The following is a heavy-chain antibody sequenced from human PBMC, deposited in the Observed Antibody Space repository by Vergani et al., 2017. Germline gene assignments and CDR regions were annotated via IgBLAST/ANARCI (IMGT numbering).Heavy chain of an antibody. D-gene: IGHD5-18*01. CDR2: NYYSGST. CDR3: ARIRRGYSYGYGH. V-gene: IGHV4-30-4*01. Sequence: VQLQESGPGLVKPSQTLSLTCTVSGGSISSGDYYWSWIRQPPGKGLEWIGYNYYSGSTYYNPSLKSRVTISVDTSKNQFSLKLSSVTAADPAVYYCARIRRGYSYGYGHWGQGTLVTVSS. J-gene: IGHJ4*02. CDR1: GGSISSGDYY.